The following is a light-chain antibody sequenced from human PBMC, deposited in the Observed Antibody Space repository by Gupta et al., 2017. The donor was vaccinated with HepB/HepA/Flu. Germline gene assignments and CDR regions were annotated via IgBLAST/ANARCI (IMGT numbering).Light chain of an antibody. Sequence: DIQLTQSPSFLSASVGDRVSITCRASQGISTYLAWYQQKPGKAPNLLIYAASTLQSGATSRFSGXGSXTEFTLXSSRREHEDFDTYECQQLTRSAFGXGTKVEIK. J-gene: IGKJ4*01. CDR2: AAS. V-gene: IGKV1-9*01. CDR1: QGISTY. CDR3: QQLTRSA.